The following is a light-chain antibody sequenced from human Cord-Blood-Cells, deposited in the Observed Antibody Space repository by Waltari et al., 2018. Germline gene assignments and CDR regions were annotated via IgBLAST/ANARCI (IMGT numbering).Light chain of an antibody. V-gene: IGLV2-11*01. CDR3: CSYAGSYTYV. Sequence: QSALTQPRSVSGSPGQSVTISCTGTSSDVGGCNSVSWYQQHPGKAPKRMIYDVSKRPSGVPDRFSGSKSGNTASLTISGLQAEDEADYYCCSYAGSYTYVFGTGTKVTVL. CDR1: SSDVGGCNS. CDR2: DVS. J-gene: IGLJ1*01.